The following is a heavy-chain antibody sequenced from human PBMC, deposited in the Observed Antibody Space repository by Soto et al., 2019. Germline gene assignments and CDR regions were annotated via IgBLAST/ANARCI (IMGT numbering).Heavy chain of an antibody. V-gene: IGHV3-23*01. CDR3: AKYIMPTTPYFDY. Sequence: PGGSMRLSSVASGFPFSSYSMGWVRQAPGKGLEWVSVIGGSGGPTYYADSVKGRYTISRDNSRNTLYLQMDSLRAEDTAVYYCAKYIMPTTPYFDYWGQGTLVTVSS. CDR1: GFPFSSYS. CDR2: IGGSGGPT. J-gene: IGHJ4*02. D-gene: IGHD5-12*01.